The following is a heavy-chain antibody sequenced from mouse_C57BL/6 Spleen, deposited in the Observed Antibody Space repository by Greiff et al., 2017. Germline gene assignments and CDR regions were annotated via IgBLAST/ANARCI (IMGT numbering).Heavy chain of an antibody. V-gene: IGHV5-4*03. J-gene: IGHJ3*01. CDR3: ARGTDGYVFAY. D-gene: IGHD2-3*01. Sequence: DVMLVESGGGLVKPGGSLKLSCAASGFTFSSYAMSWVRQTPEKRLEWVATISDGGSYTYYPDNVKGRFTISRDNAKNNLYLQMSHLKSEDTAMYYCARGTDGYVFAYWGQGTLVTVSA. CDR2: ISDGGSYT. CDR1: GFTFSSYA.